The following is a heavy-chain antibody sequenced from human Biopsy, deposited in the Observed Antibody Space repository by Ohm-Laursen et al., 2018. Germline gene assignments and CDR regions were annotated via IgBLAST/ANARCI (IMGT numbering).Heavy chain of an antibody. V-gene: IGHV4-59*08. D-gene: IGHD3-22*01. CDR2: IYYSVMT. J-gene: IGHJ3*02. Sequence: TLSLTCTVSGDSVTKYYWSWIRQPPGKGLEWIGHIYYSVMTNRNPSLKSRVTILVDTSKNQFSLKLNSVTAADAAVYYCGRREVVITHDAFDTWGQGTMVTVSS. CDR1: GDSVTKYY. CDR3: GRREVVITHDAFDT.